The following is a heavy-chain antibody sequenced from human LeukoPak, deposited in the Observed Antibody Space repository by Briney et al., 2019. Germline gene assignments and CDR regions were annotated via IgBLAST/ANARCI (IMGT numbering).Heavy chain of an antibody. V-gene: IGHV4-39*01. CDR1: GGSIDSLKCH. CDR3: AKLDWGSAGSGAFDS. CDR2: IYLNGYT. J-gene: IGHJ4*02. D-gene: IGHD7-27*01. Sequence: PSETLSLTCSVFGGSIDSLKCHWGWVRQPPGRGLEWIAAIYLNGYTYYNPSLKSRITISVDTSRNQFSLNVTSLTAADTAVYYCAKLDWGSAGSGAFDSWGQGTPVSVSS.